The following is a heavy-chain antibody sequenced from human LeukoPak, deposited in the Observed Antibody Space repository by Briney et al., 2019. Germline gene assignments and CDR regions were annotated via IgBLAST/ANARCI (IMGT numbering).Heavy chain of an antibody. D-gene: IGHD4-17*01. V-gene: IGHV4-39*01. CDR2: IYYSGST. J-gene: IGHJ3*02. Sequence: SETLSLTCTVSGGSISSSSYYWGWIRQPPGKGLEWIGSIYYSGSTYYNPSLKSRVTISVDTSKNQFSLKLSSVTAADTAVYYCATTGGYGDYTGAFDIWGQGTMVTVSS. CDR1: GGSISSSSYY. CDR3: ATTGGYGDYTGAFDI.